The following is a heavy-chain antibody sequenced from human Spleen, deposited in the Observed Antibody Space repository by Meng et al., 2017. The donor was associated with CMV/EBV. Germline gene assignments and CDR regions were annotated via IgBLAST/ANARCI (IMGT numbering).Heavy chain of an antibody. CDR1: GYGFNSYW. CDR3: ARLLAAADDLLGY. Sequence: CKASGYGFNSYWIAWVRQMPGKGLEWMGIIYPGDSDTRYSPSFQGQVTISVDKSISIVFLQWSSLKASDTAIYYCARLLAAADDLLGYWGQGTLVTVSS. D-gene: IGHD6-13*01. V-gene: IGHV5-51*01. J-gene: IGHJ4*02. CDR2: IYPGDSDT.